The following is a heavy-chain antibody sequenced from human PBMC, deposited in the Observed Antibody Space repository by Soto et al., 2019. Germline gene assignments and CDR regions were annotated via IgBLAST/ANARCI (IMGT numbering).Heavy chain of an antibody. CDR2: IIPILGIA. D-gene: IGHD6-13*01. CDR1: GGTFSSYT. V-gene: IGHV1-69*04. J-gene: IGHJ4*02. CDR3: ARDHSPNSSWSDY. Sequence: ASVKVSCKASGGTFSSYTISWVRQAPGQGLEWMGRIIPILGIANYAQKFQGRVTITADKSTSTAYMELSSLRSEDTAVYYCARDHSPNSSWSDYWGQGTLVTVSS.